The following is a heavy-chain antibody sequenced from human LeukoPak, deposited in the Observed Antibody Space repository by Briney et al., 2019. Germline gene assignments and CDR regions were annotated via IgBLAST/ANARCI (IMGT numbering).Heavy chain of an antibody. CDR1: GFTFTSLW. Sequence: GESLKISCKVSGFTFTSLWIGWVRQMPGKGLEWMGLIYPSDSDTRYTPSFQGQVTISADRSISTAYLQWNSLQAPDTAIYYCARGHNYAGDYWGQGTLVTVSS. CDR3: ARGHNYAGDY. CDR2: IYPSDSDT. J-gene: IGHJ4*02. D-gene: IGHD5-18*01. V-gene: IGHV5-51*01.